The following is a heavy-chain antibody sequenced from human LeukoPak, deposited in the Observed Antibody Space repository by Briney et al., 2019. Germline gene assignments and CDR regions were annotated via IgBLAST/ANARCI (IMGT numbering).Heavy chain of an antibody. D-gene: IGHD6-6*01. CDR3: ARDLEYSSSSGLRGGTFGY. V-gene: IGHV1-69*01. Sequence: WASVKVSCTASGGTFSSYAISWVRQAPGQGLEWMGGIIPIFGTANYAQKFQGRVTITADESTSTAYMELSSLRSEDTAVYYCARDLEYSSSSGLRGGTFGYWGQGTLVTVSS. CDR2: IIPIFGTA. J-gene: IGHJ4*02. CDR1: GGTFSSYA.